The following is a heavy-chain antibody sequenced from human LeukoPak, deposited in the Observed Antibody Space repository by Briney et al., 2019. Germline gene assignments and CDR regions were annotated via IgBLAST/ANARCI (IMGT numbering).Heavy chain of an antibody. J-gene: IGHJ4*02. CDR1: GFTFSSYA. D-gene: IGHD3-9*01. CDR3: ARGYFDWLLCLDY. Sequence: GGSLRLSCAASGFTFSSYAMHWVRQAPGKGLEWVEVISYDGSNKYYADSVKGRFTISRHNSKNTLYLQMNSLRAEDTAVYYCARGYFDWLLCLDYWGQGTLVTVSS. CDR2: ISYDGSNK. V-gene: IGHV3-30*04.